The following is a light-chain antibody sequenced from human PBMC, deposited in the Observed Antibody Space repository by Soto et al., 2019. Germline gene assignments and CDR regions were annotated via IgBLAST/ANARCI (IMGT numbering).Light chain of an antibody. V-gene: IGLV2-8*01. CDR1: SSDVGGYNY. CDR3: SSYAGSNKYVV. Sequence: QSVLTQPPSASGSPGQSVTISCTGTSSDVGGYNYVSWYQQHPGKAPKLMIYEVSKRPSGVPDRFSGPKSGNTASLTVSGLQAEDEADYYCSSYAGSNKYVVFGGGTKLTVL. CDR2: EVS. J-gene: IGLJ2*01.